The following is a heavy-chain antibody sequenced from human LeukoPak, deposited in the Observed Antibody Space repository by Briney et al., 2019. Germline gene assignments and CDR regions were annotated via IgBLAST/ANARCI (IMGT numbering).Heavy chain of an antibody. Sequence: QPGGSLRLSCAASGFAVSRNYMSWVRQAPGKGLEWVSVSYSGGDTYYPDSVKGRFTVSRDNSKITLYLQMNSLRTEDTAVYYCAKPLDVTTPMDGFDYWGQGTLVTVSS. J-gene: IGHJ4*02. CDR1: GFAVSRNY. D-gene: IGHD5-18*01. CDR3: AKPLDVTTPMDGFDY. V-gene: IGHV3-66*02. CDR2: SYSGGDT.